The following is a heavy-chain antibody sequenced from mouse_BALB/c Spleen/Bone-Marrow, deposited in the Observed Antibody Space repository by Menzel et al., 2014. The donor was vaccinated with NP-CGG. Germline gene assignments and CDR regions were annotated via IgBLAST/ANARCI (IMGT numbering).Heavy chain of an antibody. J-gene: IGHJ2*01. V-gene: IGHV3-1*02. CDR1: GYSITSGYG. CDR3: VRETKVVADFDY. Sequence: EVQGVESGPDLVKPSQSLSLTCTVTGYSITSGYGWHWIRQFPGNKLEWMGYIHYSGNTDYNPSLKSRISITRDTSKNQFFLQLNSVTTEDTATYYCVRETKVVADFDYWGQGTTLTVSS. CDR2: IHYSGNT. D-gene: IGHD1-1*01.